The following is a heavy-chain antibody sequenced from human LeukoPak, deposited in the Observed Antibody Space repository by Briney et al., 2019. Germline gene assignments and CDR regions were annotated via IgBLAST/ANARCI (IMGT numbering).Heavy chain of an antibody. Sequence: PGGSLRLSCAASGFIFSNAWMNWVRQAPGKGLEWVGRIKSKTEGGTTDYAAPVRGRFTISRDDSQNTVDLQISSLTAEDTAMYFCTTTYIVASTRKFGDYWGQGTLVVVSS. J-gene: IGHJ4*02. D-gene: IGHD5-12*01. V-gene: IGHV3-15*01. CDR1: GFIFSNAW. CDR3: TTTYIVASTRKFGDY. CDR2: IKSKTEGGTT.